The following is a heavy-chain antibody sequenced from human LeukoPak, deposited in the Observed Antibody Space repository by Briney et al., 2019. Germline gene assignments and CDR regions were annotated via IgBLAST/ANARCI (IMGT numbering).Heavy chain of an antibody. V-gene: IGHV1-69*13. CDR3: ARDLEYCSSTSCYPDEDI. J-gene: IGHJ3*02. CDR2: IIPIFGTA. Sequence: ASVKVSCKASGGTFSSYAISWVRQAPGQGLEWMGGIIPIFGTANYAQKFQGRVTITADESTSTAYMELSSLRSDDTAVYYCARDLEYCSSTSCYPDEDIWGQGTMVTVSS. D-gene: IGHD2-2*01. CDR1: GGTFSSYA.